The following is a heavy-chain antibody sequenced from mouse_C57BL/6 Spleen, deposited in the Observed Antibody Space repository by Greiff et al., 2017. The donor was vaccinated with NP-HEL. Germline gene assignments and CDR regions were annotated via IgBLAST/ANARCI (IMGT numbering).Heavy chain of an antibody. CDR2: ISSGGDYI. Sequence: EVKLMESGEGLVKPGGSLKLSCAASGFTFSSYAMSWVRQTPEKRLEWVAYISSGGDYIYYADTVKGRFTISRDNARNTLYLQMSSLKSEDTAMYYCTRDDYGTGGYAMDYWGQGTSVTVSS. D-gene: IGHD2-4*01. J-gene: IGHJ4*01. V-gene: IGHV5-9-1*02. CDR3: TRDDYGTGGYAMDY. CDR1: GFTFSSYA.